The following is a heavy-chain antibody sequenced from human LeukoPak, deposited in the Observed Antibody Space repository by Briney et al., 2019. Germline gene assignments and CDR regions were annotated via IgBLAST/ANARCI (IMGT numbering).Heavy chain of an antibody. D-gene: IGHD3-10*01. CDR1: GFTFSSYW. V-gene: IGHV3-74*01. CDR2: INSDGSST. J-gene: IGHJ3*02. Sequence: GGSLRLSCAASGFTFSSYWMHWVRQAPGKGLVWVSRINSDGSSTSYADSVKGRFTISRGNAKNTLYLQMNSLRAEDTAVYYCARANYGSGRAAFDIWGQGTMVTVSS. CDR3: ARANYGSGRAAFDI.